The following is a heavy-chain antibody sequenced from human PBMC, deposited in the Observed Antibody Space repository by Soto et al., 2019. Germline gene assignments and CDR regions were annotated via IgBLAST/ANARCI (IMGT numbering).Heavy chain of an antibody. Sequence: QVQLVQSGGEVKKPGASVKVSCKASGYTFTSYGISWVRQAPGQGLEWMGWISTYNGNTNYAQKVQGRATMTTDTSTSTAYMELRSLRSDDTAVYYCARASGDYGLSEYFQHWGQGTLVTVSS. CDR1: GYTFTSYG. V-gene: IGHV1-18*01. CDR2: ISTYNGNT. D-gene: IGHD4-17*01. J-gene: IGHJ1*01. CDR3: ARASGDYGLSEYFQH.